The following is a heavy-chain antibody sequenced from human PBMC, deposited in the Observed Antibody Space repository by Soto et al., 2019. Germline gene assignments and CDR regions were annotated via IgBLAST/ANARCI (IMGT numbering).Heavy chain of an antibody. V-gene: IGHV3-23*01. J-gene: IGHJ4*02. Sequence: EVQLLESGGGLVQPGGSLRLSCAASVFTFSNYAMTWVRQAPGKGLECVSTINTSGGNTHYADAVKGRFSVSRDNSKYTLSLQMNSRRADDTAVYYCTRDWQHGSGGQVTRVTVSS. CDR1: VFTFSNYA. CDR2: INTSGGNT. CDR3: TRDWQHGS. D-gene: IGHD6-13*01.